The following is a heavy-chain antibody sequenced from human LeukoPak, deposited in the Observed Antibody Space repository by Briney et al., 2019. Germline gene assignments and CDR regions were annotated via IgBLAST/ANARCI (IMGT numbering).Heavy chain of an antibody. CDR3: ASSRSLRYFDWTPRPFAY. D-gene: IGHD3-9*01. V-gene: IGHV3-74*01. CDR1: GFTFSSYW. J-gene: IGHJ4*02. CDR2: INSDGSST. Sequence: GGSLRLSCAASGFTFSSYWMHWVRQAPGKGLVWVSRINSDGSSTSYADSVKGRFTISRDNAKNTLYLQMNSLRAEDTAVYYCASSRSLRYFDWTPRPFAYWGQGTLVTVSS.